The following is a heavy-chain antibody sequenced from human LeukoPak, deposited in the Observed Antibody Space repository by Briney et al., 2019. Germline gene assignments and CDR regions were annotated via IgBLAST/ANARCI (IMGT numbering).Heavy chain of an antibody. V-gene: IGHV1-2*06. D-gene: IGHD5-24*01. CDR1: GYTFTGSY. CDR3: ARDPVRRDGYNSNWFDP. J-gene: IGHJ5*02. CDR2: INPNSGGT. Sequence: ASVKVSCKASGYTFTGSYMDWVRQAPGQGLEWMGRINPNSGGTNYVQKFQGRVTMTRDTSITTAYMELSRLRSDDTAVYYCARDPVRRDGYNSNWFDPWGQGTLVTVSS.